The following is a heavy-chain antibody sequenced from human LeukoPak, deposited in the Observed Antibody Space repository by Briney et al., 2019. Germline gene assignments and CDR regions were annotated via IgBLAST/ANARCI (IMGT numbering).Heavy chain of an antibody. D-gene: IGHD3-22*01. J-gene: IGHJ4*02. CDR1: GFTFSNYA. CDR2: IRGNGGGP. Sequence: PGGSLRLSCAASGFTFSNYAMTWVRQAPGKGLEWVSSIRGNGGGPFYADSVKGRFTISRDNSKNTLYLQMNSLRAEDTAVYYCAKDINYDIPFDYWGQGTLVTVSS. CDR3: AKDINYDIPFDY. V-gene: IGHV3-23*01.